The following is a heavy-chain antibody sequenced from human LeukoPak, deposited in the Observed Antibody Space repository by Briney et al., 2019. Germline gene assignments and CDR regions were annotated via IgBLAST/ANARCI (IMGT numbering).Heavy chain of an antibody. J-gene: IGHJ4*01. CDR3: ATTWYYDTRGYLFDD. Sequence: SETLSLTFSVSGVPISTYYWSWIRQSPGKRLEWIAYVYYNGDIMYNPSLKSRVTISLDTSKNQFSLNMASVTAADTAVYFCATTWYYDTRGYLFDDWGHGTLVTVSS. V-gene: IGHV4-59*01. D-gene: IGHD3-22*01. CDR1: GVPISTYY. CDR2: VYYNGDI.